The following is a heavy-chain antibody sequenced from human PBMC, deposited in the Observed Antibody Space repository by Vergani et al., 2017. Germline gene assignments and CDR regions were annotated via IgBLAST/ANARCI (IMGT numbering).Heavy chain of an antibody. D-gene: IGHD2-8*01. V-gene: IGHV3-21*02. CDR3: ARGLWDCTHIRCSPPSY. CDR1: GFSFSSYS. Sequence: EVQLVESGGGLVKPGGSLRLSCAASGFSFSSYSMNWVRQAPGKGLEWVASISGSSSYVVYRDSVEGRFTITRDNANKSVYLQMNSLRAEDTAMYFCARGLWDCTHIRCSPPSYWGQGTQVTVSS. CDR2: ISGSSSYV. J-gene: IGHJ4*02.